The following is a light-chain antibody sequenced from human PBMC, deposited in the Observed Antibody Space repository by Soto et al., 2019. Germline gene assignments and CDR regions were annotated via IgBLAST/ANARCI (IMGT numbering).Light chain of an antibody. CDR1: QSLLHSNGYNY. J-gene: IGKJ2*01. CDR2: MGS. CDR3: MQALQIRNT. V-gene: IGKV2-28*01. Sequence: DIVMTQSPLSLPVTPREPASISCKSSQSLLHSNGYNYLDWYVQKPGQSPQVLIYMGSNRASGVPDRFSGSGSGTDFTLKISRVEAEDVGVYFCMQALQIRNTFGQGTKLEIK.